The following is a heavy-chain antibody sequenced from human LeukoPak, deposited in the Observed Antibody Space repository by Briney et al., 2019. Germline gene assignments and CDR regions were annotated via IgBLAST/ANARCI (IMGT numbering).Heavy chain of an antibody. CDR1: GGSISSSSYY. Sequence: PSETLSLTCTVSGGSISSSSYYWAWIRQPPGMGLEYIGSIYYSGTTYSNPSLKSRVTISKDTSENHFSLKLSSVTAADTAVYYCARHRGYSYGRHYLGFDYWGQGTLVTVSS. CDR3: ARHRGYSYGRHYLGFDY. CDR2: IYYSGTT. D-gene: IGHD5-18*01. V-gene: IGHV4-39*01. J-gene: IGHJ4*02.